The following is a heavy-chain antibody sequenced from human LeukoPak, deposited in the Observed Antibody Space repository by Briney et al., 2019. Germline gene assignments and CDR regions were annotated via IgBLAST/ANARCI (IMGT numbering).Heavy chain of an antibody. CDR2: IYYSGST. D-gene: IGHD3-9*01. CDR3: ARDSGHAGYGIDY. J-gene: IGHJ4*02. V-gene: IGHV4-61*01. Sequence: PSETLSLTCTVSGGSVSSGSYYWSWIRQPPGKGLEWIGYIYYSGSTNYNPSLKSRVTISVDTSKNQFSLKLSSVTAADTAVYYCARDSGHAGYGIDYWGQGTLVTVSS. CDR1: GGSVSSGSYY.